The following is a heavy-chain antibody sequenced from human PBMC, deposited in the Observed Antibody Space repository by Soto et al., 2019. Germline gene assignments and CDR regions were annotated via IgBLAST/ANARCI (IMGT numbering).Heavy chain of an antibody. CDR3: ARDGHIVVVPTSLGAMDV. J-gene: IGHJ6*02. CDR1: GGSISSNKW. CDR2: IYHSGST. D-gene: IGHD2-2*01. V-gene: IGHV4-4*02. Sequence: KASETLSLTCAVYGGSISSNKWWSWVRQPPGKGLEWIGEIYHSGSTNYNPSLKSRVTISLDKSKNQFSLKLTSVTAADSAVYYCARDGHIVVVPTSLGAMDVWGQGTTVTVSS.